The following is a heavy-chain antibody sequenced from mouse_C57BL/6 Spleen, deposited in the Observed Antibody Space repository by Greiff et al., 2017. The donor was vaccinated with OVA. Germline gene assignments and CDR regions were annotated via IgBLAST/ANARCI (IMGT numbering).Heavy chain of an antibody. Sequence: QVQLKESGAELVKPGASVKISCKASGYAFSSYWMNWVKQRPGKGLEWIGQIYPGDGDTNYNGKFKGKATLTADKSSSTAYMQLSSLTSEDSAVYFCARLTGTSWYFDVWGTGTTVTVSS. CDR1: GYAFSSYW. CDR3: ARLTGTSWYFDV. D-gene: IGHD4-1*01. J-gene: IGHJ1*03. V-gene: IGHV1-80*01. CDR2: IYPGDGDT.